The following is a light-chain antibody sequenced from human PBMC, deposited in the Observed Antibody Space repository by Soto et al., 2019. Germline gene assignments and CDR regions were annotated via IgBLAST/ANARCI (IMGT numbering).Light chain of an antibody. V-gene: IGLV2-14*01. CDR2: DVS. J-gene: IGLJ1*01. Sequence: QSALTQPASVSGSPGQSITISCTGTSSDVGGYNYVSWCQQHPGKAPKLMIYDVSNRPSGGSNRFSGSKSGNTASLTISGLQAEDEADYYCSSYTSSSTLVVFGTGTKLTVL. CDR3: SSYTSSSTLVV. CDR1: SSDVGGYNY.